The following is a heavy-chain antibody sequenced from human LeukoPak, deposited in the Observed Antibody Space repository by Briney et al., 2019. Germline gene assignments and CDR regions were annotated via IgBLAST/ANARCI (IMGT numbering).Heavy chain of an antibody. CDR2: IKLSEGT. Sequence: RTSETLPLTCTVSGGSISSTSYYWGWIRQPPGKGLEWIGNIKLSEGTYYNPSLKSRVTISVDTSKNQFSLKLSSVTAADTAVYYCVRDSGGRGSLYDYWGQGTLVTVSS. CDR1: GGSISSTSYY. J-gene: IGHJ4*02. V-gene: IGHV4-39*07. D-gene: IGHD3-16*01. CDR3: VRDSGGRGSLYDY.